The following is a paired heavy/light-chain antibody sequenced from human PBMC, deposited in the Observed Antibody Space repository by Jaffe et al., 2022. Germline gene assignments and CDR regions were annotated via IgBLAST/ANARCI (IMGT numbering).Heavy chain of an antibody. CDR2: IGARDGNT. CDR1: GFTFSNSV. J-gene: IGHJ3*01. Sequence: EVQLLESGGGLVQPGGSLRLSCAASGFTFSNSVMSWVRQAPGKGLEWVSGIGARDGNTYYADSVKGRFTISRDNSKNTLYVQMNSLRAEDTALYYCAKHRNCVSGCLDEFDLWGQGTGVIVSS. D-gene: IGHD6-19*01. CDR3: AKHRNCVSGCLDEFDL. V-gene: IGHV3-23*01.
Light chain of an antibody. Sequence: DIVMTQTPLSLSVTPGQPASISCKSSQSLLHSNGKTYLHWYLQKPGQSPQLLIYEVSNRFSGVPDRFSGSGSGTDFTLIISRVEAEDVGVYYCMQAIHLPLTFGPGTKVDIK. J-gene: IGKJ3*01. CDR1: QSLLHSNGKTY. V-gene: IGKV2-29*03. CDR2: EVS. CDR3: MQAIHLPLT.